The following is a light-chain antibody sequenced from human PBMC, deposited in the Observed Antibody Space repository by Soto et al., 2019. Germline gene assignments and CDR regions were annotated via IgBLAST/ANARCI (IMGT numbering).Light chain of an antibody. CDR3: QSYDIDLIGLI. CDR1: ASNIGAGDD. Sequence: QSVLTQPPSVSGAPGQRVTIACTGSASNIGAGDDVQWFRHLPGAAPKLLLSGHSHRPSGVPDRFSGSKSGTSASLVITGLQAEDEADYYCQSYDIDLIGLIFGAGTKVTVL. V-gene: IGLV1-40*01. CDR2: GHS. J-gene: IGLJ2*01.